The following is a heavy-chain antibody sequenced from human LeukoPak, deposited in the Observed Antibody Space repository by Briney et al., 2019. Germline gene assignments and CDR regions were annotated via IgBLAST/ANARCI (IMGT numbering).Heavy chain of an antibody. CDR2: ISSNGGST. D-gene: IGHD3-9*01. Sequence: PGGSLRLSCAASGFTFSTYDMHWVRQAPGKGLEFVSGISSNGGSTKYANSVKGRFTISRDNAKNSLYLQMNSLRVEDTAVYYCARDSESWTETGPRFDYWGQGTLVTVSS. CDR1: GFTFSTYD. V-gene: IGHV3-64*01. CDR3: ARDSESWTETGPRFDY. J-gene: IGHJ4*02.